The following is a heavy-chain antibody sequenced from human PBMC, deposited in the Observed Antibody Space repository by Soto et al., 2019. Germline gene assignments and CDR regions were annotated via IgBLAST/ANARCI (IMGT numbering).Heavy chain of an antibody. CDR2: IYYSGST. CDR3: ARRTVNIRTFYSGLKTHCFDY. V-gene: IGHV4-59*05. Sequence: PSETLSLTCTVSGGSISSYYWSWIRQPPGKGLEWIGSIYYSGSTYYTPSLQSRVAISVDTSKNQFSLKLNSVTAADTAVYYCARRTVNIRTFYSGLKTHCFDYWGQGTLVTVSS. CDR1: GGSISSYY. J-gene: IGHJ4*02. D-gene: IGHD6-19*01.